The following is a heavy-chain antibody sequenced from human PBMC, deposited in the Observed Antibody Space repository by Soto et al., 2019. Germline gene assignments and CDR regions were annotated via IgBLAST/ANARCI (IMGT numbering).Heavy chain of an antibody. D-gene: IGHD2-2*01. CDR2: IYYSGST. CDR3: ARRDRYQLLAGGDDAFDI. CDR1: GGSISNGGYY. V-gene: IGHV4-31*03. J-gene: IGHJ3*02. Sequence: QVQLQESGPGLVKPSQTLSLTCTVSGGSISNGGYYWSWIRQHPGKGLEWIGYIYYSGSTYYNPSLKSRVTISVDTSKNQFSLKLSSVTAADTAVYYCARRDRYQLLAGGDDAFDIWGQGTMVTVSS.